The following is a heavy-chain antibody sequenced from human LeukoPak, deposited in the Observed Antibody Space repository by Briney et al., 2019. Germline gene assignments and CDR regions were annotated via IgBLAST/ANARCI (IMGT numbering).Heavy chain of an antibody. J-gene: IGHJ4*02. CDR1: GGSISSSSYY. Sequence: SETLSLTCTVSGGSISSSSYYWGWIRQPPGKGLEWIGSIYYSGSTYYNPSLKSRVTISVDTSKNQFSLKLSSVTAADTAVYYCESQDQFNYYDSSGYYYYWGQGTLVTVSS. CDR2: IYYSGST. CDR3: ESQDQFNYYDSSGYYYY. D-gene: IGHD3-22*01. V-gene: IGHV4-39*01.